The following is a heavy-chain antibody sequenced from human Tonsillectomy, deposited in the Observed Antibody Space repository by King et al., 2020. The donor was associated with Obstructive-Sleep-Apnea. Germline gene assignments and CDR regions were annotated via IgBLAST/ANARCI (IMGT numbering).Heavy chain of an antibody. J-gene: IGHJ4*02. CDR3: ARGGGSPPFDY. V-gene: IGHV4-59*01. CDR2: IFYSGST. Sequence: QLQESGPGLVKPSETLSLTCTVSGGSISSYYWSWIRQPPGKGLEWIGYIFYSGSTNYNPSLKSRVTISVDTSKNQFSLRLGSVTAADTAVFYCARGGGSPPFDYWGQGTLVTVSS. D-gene: IGHD1-26*01. CDR1: GGSISSYY.